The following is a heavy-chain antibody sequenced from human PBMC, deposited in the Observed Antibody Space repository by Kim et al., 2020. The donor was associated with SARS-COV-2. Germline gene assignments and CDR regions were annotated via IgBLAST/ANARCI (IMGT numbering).Heavy chain of an antibody. CDR3: ARQYYYDSSGYDAFDI. V-gene: IGHV4-61*07. J-gene: IGHJ3*02. D-gene: IGHD3-22*01. Sequence: YLKSRVTISVDTSKNQFSLKLSSVTAADTAVYYCARQYYYDSSGYDAFDIWGQGTMVTVSS.